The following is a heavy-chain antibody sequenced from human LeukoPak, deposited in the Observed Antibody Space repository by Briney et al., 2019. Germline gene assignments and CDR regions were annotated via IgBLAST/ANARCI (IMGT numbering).Heavy chain of an antibody. CDR3: GGGGGGGGGG. CDR1: GFTFSNAW. CDR2: INSKTDGGTT. D-gene: IGHD3-16*01. V-gene: IGHV3-15*01. J-gene: IGHJ4*02. Sequence: GGSLRLSCAASGFTFSNAWMSWVRQAPGKGLEWVGRINSKTDGGTTDYAAPVKGRFTISRDDSKNTLYLQMNSLKTEDTAVYYWGGGGGGGGGGWGQGTLVTVSS.